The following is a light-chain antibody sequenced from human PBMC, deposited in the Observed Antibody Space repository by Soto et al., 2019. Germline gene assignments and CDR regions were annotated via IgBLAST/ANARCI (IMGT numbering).Light chain of an antibody. CDR1: QSVSSSSY. CDR3: RQYSSSPSYT. CDR2: GAS. Sequence: EIVLTQSPGTLSLSPGERATLSCRASQSVSSSSYLAWYQQKPGQAPRLLIYGASSRATGIPDRFSGSGSATDFTLTTSRLEPEDFAVYYCRQYSSSPSYTFGQGTKLEIK. V-gene: IGKV3-20*01. J-gene: IGKJ2*01.